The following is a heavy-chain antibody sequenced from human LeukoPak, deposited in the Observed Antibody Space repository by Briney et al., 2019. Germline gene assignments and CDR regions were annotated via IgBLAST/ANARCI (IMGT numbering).Heavy chain of an antibody. V-gene: IGHV4-38-2*01. CDR3: ARVLGQWLAYYYYMDV. CDR1: GYSISSGYY. Sequence: PSETLSLTCAVSGYSISSGYYWGWIRQPPGKGLEWIGSIYHSGSTYYNPSLKSRVTISVDTSKNQFSLKLSSVTAADTAVYYCARVLGQWLAYYYYMDVWGKGTTVTVSS. J-gene: IGHJ6*03. D-gene: IGHD6-19*01. CDR2: IYHSGST.